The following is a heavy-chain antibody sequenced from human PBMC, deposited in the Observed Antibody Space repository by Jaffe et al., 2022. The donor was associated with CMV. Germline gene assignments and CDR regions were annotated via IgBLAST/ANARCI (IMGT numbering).Heavy chain of an antibody. V-gene: IGHV2-70*15. CDR3: ARIRAEAGGMLYFFDY. D-gene: IGHD2-8*01. CDR2: IDWDDDK. CDR1: GFSLSTSGMC. Sequence: QVTLRESGPALVKPTQTLTLTCTFSGFSLSTSGMCVSWIRQPPGKALEWLARIDWDDDKYYSTSLKTRLTISKDTSKNQVVLTMTNMDPVDTATYYCARIRAEAGGMLYFFDYWGQGTLVTVSS. J-gene: IGHJ4*02.